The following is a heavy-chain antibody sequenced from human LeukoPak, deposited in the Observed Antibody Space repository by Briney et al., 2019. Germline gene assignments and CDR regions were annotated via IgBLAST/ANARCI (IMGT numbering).Heavy chain of an antibody. CDR2: ISAYNGNT. Sequence: ASVQVSCKASGYPFTSYGISWVRQAPGQGLEWMGWISAYNGNTNYAQKLQGRVTMTTDTSTSTAYMELRSLRSDDTAVYYCARVPVAIAVAGIDYWGQGTLVTVSS. J-gene: IGHJ4*02. CDR3: ARVPVAIAVAGIDY. V-gene: IGHV1-18*04. CDR1: GYPFTSYG. D-gene: IGHD6-19*01.